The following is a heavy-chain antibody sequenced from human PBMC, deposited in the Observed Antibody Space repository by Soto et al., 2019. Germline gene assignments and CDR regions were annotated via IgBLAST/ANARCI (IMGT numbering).Heavy chain of an antibody. CDR2: VDPKSGDS. D-gene: IGHD6-13*01. CDR1: GYTFTAYY. CDR3: ARGLAAEDDAFDS. Sequence: GASVKVSCKPFGYTFTAYYIHWVRQAPGQWRERMGWVDPKSGDSRKVQSFQGRVTMTRDTSISTAYMVLSRLRSDDTAVYYCARGLAAEDDAFDSWGQGTMVTVSS. V-gene: IGHV1-2*02. J-gene: IGHJ3*02.